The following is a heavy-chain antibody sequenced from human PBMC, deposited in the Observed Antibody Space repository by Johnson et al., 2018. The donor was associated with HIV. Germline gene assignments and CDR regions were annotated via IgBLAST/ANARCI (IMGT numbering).Heavy chain of an antibody. V-gene: IGHV3-15*01. Sequence: VQLVESGGGLVKPGGSLRLSCAASGFTFSDAWMGWVRQAPGKGLEWVGRIKSKSDGGTTDYAAPVEGRCTISRDDSKNTLSLQMNSLKNEDTVVYDCASDRTYHPSLGGVENAFDVWGQGTMVTVSS. CDR3: ASDRTYHPSLGGVENAFDV. J-gene: IGHJ3*01. CDR2: IKSKSDGGTT. D-gene: IGHD1-1*01. CDR1: GFTFSDAW.